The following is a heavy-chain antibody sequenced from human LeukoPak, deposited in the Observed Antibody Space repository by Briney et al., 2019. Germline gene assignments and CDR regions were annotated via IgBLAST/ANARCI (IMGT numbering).Heavy chain of an antibody. D-gene: IGHD3-16*01. CDR1: GYTFTSYG. Sequence: SVKVSCKASGYTFTSYGISWVRQAPGQGLEWMGRIIPILGIANYAQKFQGRVTITADKSTSTAYMELSSLRSEDTAVYYCASALWGLERRLDYWGQGTLVTVSS. CDR3: ASALWGLERRLDY. V-gene: IGHV1-69*04. J-gene: IGHJ4*02. CDR2: IIPILGIA.